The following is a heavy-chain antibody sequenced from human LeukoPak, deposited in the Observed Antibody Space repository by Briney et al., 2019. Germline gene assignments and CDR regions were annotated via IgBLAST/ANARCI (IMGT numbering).Heavy chain of an antibody. CDR3: ARDRSSPTLFYYYYYMDV. D-gene: IGHD6-13*01. CDR2: INPSGGST. J-gene: IGHJ6*03. CDR1: GYTFTSYY. V-gene: IGHV1-46*01. Sequence: ASVKVSCKASGYTFTSYYMHWVRQAPGQGLEWMGIINPSGGSTSYAQKFQGRVTMTRDMSTSTVYMELSSLRSEDTAVYYCARDRSSPTLFYYYYYMDVWGKGTTVTVSS.